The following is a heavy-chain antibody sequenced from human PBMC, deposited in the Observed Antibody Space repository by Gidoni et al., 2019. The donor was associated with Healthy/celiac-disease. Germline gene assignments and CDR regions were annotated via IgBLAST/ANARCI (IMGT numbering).Heavy chain of an antibody. J-gene: IGHJ4*02. Sequence: QVQLVQSGAEVKKPGSSVKVSCKASGGTLSSYAISWVRQAPGQGLEWMGRSIPILGIANYAQKFQGRVTITADKSTSTAYMELSSLRSEDTAVYYCARDIRYCTNGVCSLGGDYWGQGTLVTVSS. CDR3: ARDIRYCTNGVCSLGGDY. V-gene: IGHV1-69*04. CDR1: GGTLSSYA. D-gene: IGHD2-8*01. CDR2: SIPILGIA.